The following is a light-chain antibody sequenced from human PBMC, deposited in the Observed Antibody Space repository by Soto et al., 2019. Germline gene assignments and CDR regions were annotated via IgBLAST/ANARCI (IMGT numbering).Light chain of an antibody. CDR2: KAS. V-gene: IGKV1-5*03. J-gene: IGKJ3*01. CDR1: QSIKSW. Sequence: DIQMTQSPSMVSASVGDRVTITCRASQSIKSWLAWYQVKPGKAPKLLIYKASTLDSGVPSRFSGSGSGTDFTLTISDLQPDDFATYYCQHYDSYSVTFGPGTKVEIK. CDR3: QHYDSYSVT.